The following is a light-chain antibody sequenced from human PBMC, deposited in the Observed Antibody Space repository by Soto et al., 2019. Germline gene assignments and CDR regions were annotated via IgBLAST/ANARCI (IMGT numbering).Light chain of an antibody. J-gene: IGLJ2*01. V-gene: IGLV7-46*01. CDR3: LLSYSGADVV. CDR2: DTS. Sequence: QAVVTQEPSPTVSPGGTVTLTCGSSTGAVTSGHYPYWFQQKPGQAPRTLIYDTSNKHSWTPARFSGSLLGGKAALTLSGAQPEDEAEYYCLLSYSGADVVFGGGTKVTVL. CDR1: TGAVTSGHY.